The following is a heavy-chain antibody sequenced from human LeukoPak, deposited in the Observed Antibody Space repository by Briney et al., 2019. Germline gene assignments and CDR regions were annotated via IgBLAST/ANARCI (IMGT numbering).Heavy chain of an antibody. CDR3: AATGFFDMVRGVMSFDY. CDR2: IVVGSGNT. Sequence: SMKVSCKASGFTFTSSAVQWVRQARGQRLEWIGWIVVGSGNTNYAQKFQERVTITRDMSTSIAYMELSSLRSEDTAVYYCAATGFFDMVRGVMSFDYWGQGTLVTVSS. V-gene: IGHV1-58*01. D-gene: IGHD3-10*01. CDR1: GFTFTSSA. J-gene: IGHJ4*02.